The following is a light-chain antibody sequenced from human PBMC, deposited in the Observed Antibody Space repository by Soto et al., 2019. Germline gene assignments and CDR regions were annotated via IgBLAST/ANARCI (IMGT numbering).Light chain of an antibody. CDR1: SSDVGAYDY. CDR3: SSHTTSNTRV. CDR2: EVS. Sequence: QSALTQPASVFGSPGQSIAISCTGTSSDVGAYDYVSWYQQHPDKAPKLMIYEVSSRPSGISDRFSGSKSVNTATLTISGLQAEDEADYYCSSHTTSNTRVFGTGTKLTVL. J-gene: IGLJ1*01. V-gene: IGLV2-14*01.